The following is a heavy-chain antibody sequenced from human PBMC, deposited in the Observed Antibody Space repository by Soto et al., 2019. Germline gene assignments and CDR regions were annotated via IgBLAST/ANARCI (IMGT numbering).Heavy chain of an antibody. V-gene: IGHV3-30*18. Sequence: QVQLVESGGGVVQPGRSLRLSCAASGFTFSSYGMHWVRQAPGKGLEWVAVISYDGSNKYYADSVKGRFTISRDNSKNTLYLQMNSLRAEDTAVYYCAKALSVPPVRSGYCSGGSCYKSPTYYYGMDVWGQGTTVTVSS. CDR1: GFTFSSYG. J-gene: IGHJ6*02. CDR2: ISYDGSNK. D-gene: IGHD2-15*01. CDR3: AKALSVPPVRSGYCSGGSCYKSPTYYYGMDV.